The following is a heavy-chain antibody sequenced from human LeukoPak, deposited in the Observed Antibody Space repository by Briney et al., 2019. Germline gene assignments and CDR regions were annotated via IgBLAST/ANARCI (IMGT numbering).Heavy chain of an antibody. CDR1: GITISGYY. D-gene: IGHD1-26*01. Sequence: GGSLRLSCAASGITISGYYMSWIRQAPGKGLEWISHISSSSSRTYYADSVKGRFTISRDNAKNSLYLQMNSLRAEDTAVYFCARDLGILDVWGKGTTVTVSS. J-gene: IGHJ6*04. CDR2: ISSSSSRT. V-gene: IGHV3-11*01. CDR3: ARDLGILDV.